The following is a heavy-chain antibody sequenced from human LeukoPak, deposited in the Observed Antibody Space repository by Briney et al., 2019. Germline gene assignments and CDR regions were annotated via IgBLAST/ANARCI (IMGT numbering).Heavy chain of an antibody. D-gene: IGHD5-18*01. V-gene: IGHV3-30*18. J-gene: IGHJ4*02. Sequence: GGSLRLSCAASGFTFSSYGMHWVRQAPGKGLEWVAVISYDGSNKYYADSVKGRFTISRDNSKNTLYLQMNSLRAEDTAVYYCAQEGSYGSLDYWGQGTLVTVSS. CDR3: AQEGSYGSLDY. CDR1: GFTFSSYG. CDR2: ISYDGSNK.